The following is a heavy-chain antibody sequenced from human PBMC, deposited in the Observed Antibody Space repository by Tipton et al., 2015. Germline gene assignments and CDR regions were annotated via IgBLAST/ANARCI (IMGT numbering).Heavy chain of an antibody. CDR2: ISHSGKT. J-gene: IGHJ4*02. CDR3: ACHDYDLLTRDYQTVGY. Sequence: TLSLTCTVSGGSISNSNYYWGWIRQPPGKGLEWIGAISHSGKTYSNPSLKSRVTISADTSKNQFSLRLTSVTAADTAVYYCACHDYDLLTRDYQTVGYWGQGTRVTVSS. V-gene: IGHV4-39*07. CDR1: GGSISNSNYY. D-gene: IGHD3-9*01.